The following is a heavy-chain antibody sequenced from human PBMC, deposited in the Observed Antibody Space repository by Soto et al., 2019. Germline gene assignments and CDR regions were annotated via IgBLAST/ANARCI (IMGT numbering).Heavy chain of an antibody. CDR2: IVPLFGTT. Sequence: SVEVSCKXSGGNFTSYAISWVRQAPGQGLEFMGGIVPLFGTTNYAHKFRGRVTITADESTSTVYMEVSSLRSEDTAVYYCAKASGRSWYNWFDPWGQGTLVTVSS. CDR1: GGNFTSYA. V-gene: IGHV1-69*13. J-gene: IGHJ5*02. D-gene: IGHD6-13*01. CDR3: AKASGRSWYNWFDP.